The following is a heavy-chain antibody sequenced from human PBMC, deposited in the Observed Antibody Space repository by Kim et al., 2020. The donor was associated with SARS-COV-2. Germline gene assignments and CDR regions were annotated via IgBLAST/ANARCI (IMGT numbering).Heavy chain of an antibody. CDR3: ATVLYGAHGA. CDR1: GYTFTDYG. J-gene: IGHJ5*02. D-gene: IGHD4-17*01. Sequence: ASVKVSCKASGYTFTDYGISWVRQAPGQGLEWMGWITTSSGNTNYAQKHQDRVIMTSDTSTKTAYMELRSLTSDDTAVYYCATVLYGAHGAWGQGTLVTVSS. CDR2: ITTSSGNT. V-gene: IGHV1-18*04.